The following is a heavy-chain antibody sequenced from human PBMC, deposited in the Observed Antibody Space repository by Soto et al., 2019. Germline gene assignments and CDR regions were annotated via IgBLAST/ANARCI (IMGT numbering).Heavy chain of an antibody. CDR3: ARDLYYYDSSGYPDAFDI. J-gene: IGHJ3*02. D-gene: IGHD3-22*01. CDR2: ISSSGSTI. V-gene: IGHV3-48*03. Sequence: TGGSLRLSCAASGFTFSSYEMNWVRQAPGKGLEWVSYISSSGSTIYYADSVKGRFTISRDNAKNSLYLQMNSLRAEDTAVYYCARDLYYYDSSGYPDAFDIWGQGTMVTVSS. CDR1: GFTFSSYE.